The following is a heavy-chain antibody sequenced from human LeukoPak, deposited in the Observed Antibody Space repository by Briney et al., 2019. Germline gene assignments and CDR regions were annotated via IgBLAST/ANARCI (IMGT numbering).Heavy chain of an antibody. D-gene: IGHD1-26*01. V-gene: IGHV3-48*04. J-gene: IGHJ4*02. CDR1: GFTFSSYA. CDR2: ISGNGGVI. Sequence: GGSLRLSCAASGFTFSSYAMAWVRQAPGKGLEWLSYISGNGGVIQYADSVKGRFTISRDNAKNLLYLQMDSLRVEDTAIYYCARDPRAVRIWGQGTLVTVSS. CDR3: ARDPRAVRI.